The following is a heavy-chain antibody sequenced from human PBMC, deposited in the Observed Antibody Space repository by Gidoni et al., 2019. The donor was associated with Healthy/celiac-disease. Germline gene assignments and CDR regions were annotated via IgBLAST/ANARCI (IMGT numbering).Heavy chain of an antibody. J-gene: IGHJ5*02. CDR3: ATVGLAAAGNWFDP. CDR1: GSTLTELS. CDR2: FDPEDGET. Sequence: QVQLVQSGAAVKKPGASVKVFCKVSGSTLTELSMHWVRQAPGKGLEWMGGFDPEDGETIYAQKFQGRVTMTEDTSTDTAYMELSSLRSEDTAVYYCATVGLAAAGNWFDPWGQGTLVTVSS. V-gene: IGHV1-24*01. D-gene: IGHD6-13*01.